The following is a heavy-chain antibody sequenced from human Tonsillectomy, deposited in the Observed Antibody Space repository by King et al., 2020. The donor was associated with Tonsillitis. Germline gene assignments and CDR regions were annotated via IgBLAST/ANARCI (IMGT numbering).Heavy chain of an antibody. V-gene: IGHV1-18*01. D-gene: IGHD5-24*01. Sequence: QLVQSGAEVKKPGASVKVSCKASGYTFTSYGISWVRHAPGQGLEWMVWISGYNGTTNYAQQLQGRVTMTTDTSTSTAYMELRSLRSDDTAVYYCARDLGEEEMTTFDYWGQGSLVTVSS. CDR2: ISGYNGTT. CDR3: ARDLGEEEMTTFDY. J-gene: IGHJ4*02. CDR1: GYTFTSYG.